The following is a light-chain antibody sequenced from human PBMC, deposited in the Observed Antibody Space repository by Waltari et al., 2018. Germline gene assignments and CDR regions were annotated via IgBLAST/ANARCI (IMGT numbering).Light chain of an antibody. V-gene: IGLV3-21*02. CDR1: NIESKS. CDR2: VDR. Sequence: SYVLTQPPSVSVAPGQTARITCGGNNIESKSVHWYQRKAGQAPVRVVSVDRDRPSGVPERFSGYNCGHTATLTISRVEAGDEADYYCQVWDSSSDHWVFGGGTRLTVL. J-gene: IGLJ2*01. CDR3: QVWDSSSDHWV.